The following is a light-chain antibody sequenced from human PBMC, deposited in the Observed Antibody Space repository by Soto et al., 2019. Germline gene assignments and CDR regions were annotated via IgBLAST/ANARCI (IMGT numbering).Light chain of an antibody. J-gene: IGLJ1*01. CDR1: SSDIGGYYC. V-gene: IGLV2-14*01. CDR2: QVT. CDR3: TSYSSSDIFYV. Sequence: QSALTQPASVSGSPGQSITISCTGTSSDIGGYYCVSWYQHHPGKAPKLLIYQVTNRPSRVSNRFSGSKSGNTASLTISGLQADDEADYYCTSYSSSDIFYVFGTGTKVTV.